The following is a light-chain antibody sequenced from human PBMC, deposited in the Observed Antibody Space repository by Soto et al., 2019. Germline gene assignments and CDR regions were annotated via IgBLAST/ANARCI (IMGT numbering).Light chain of an antibody. V-gene: IGLV2-11*01. CDR3: CSYAGSYTWV. Sequence: QSALTQPRSVSGSPGQXXTISCTGTSSDVGGYNYVSWYQQHPGKAPKLMIYDVSKRPSGVPDRFSGSKSGNTASLTISGLQAEDEADYYCCSYAGSYTWVFGTGTKVTVL. J-gene: IGLJ1*01. CDR1: SSDVGGYNY. CDR2: DVS.